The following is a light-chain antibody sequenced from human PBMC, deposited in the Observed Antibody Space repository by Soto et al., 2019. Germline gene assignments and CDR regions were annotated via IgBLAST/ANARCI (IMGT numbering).Light chain of an antibody. V-gene: IGLV2-14*01. CDR2: DVS. CDR1: SSDVDGYNY. Sequence: QSVLTQPASVSGSPGQSITISCTGTSSDVDGYNYVSWYQQHPGKAPKFMIYDVSNRPSGVSNRFSGSKSGNTASLTISGLQAEDEADYYCCSYTTSNTRQIVFGTGTKVNVL. J-gene: IGLJ1*01. CDR3: CSYTTSNTRQIV.